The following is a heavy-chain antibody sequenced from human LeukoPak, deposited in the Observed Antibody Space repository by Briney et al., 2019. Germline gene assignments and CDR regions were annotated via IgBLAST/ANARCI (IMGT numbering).Heavy chain of an antibody. CDR1: GYIFTSYW. D-gene: IGHD3-10*01. Sequence: PGESLKISCKCSGYIFTSYWIGWVRQMPGKGLEWMGIIYPGDSDTRYSPSFQGQVTISADKSISSAYLQWSSLNASDTAIYYCARSMVRGAPYYFDYWGQGTLVTVSS. V-gene: IGHV5-51*01. CDR2: IYPGDSDT. J-gene: IGHJ4*02. CDR3: ARSMVRGAPYYFDY.